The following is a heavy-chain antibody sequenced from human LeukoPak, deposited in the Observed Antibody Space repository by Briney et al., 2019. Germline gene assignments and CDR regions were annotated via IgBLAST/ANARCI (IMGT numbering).Heavy chain of an antibody. Sequence: SGGSLRLSCAASGFTFSSYWMSWVRQAPGKGLERVANIKQDGSEKYYVDSVKGRFTISRDNAKNSLYLQMNSLRAEVTAVYYCARALTGYSYGLELWSVVYYGMDVWGQGTTVTVSS. CDR3: ARALTGYSYGLELWSVVYYGMDV. J-gene: IGHJ6*02. CDR2: IKQDGSEK. CDR1: GFTFSSYW. D-gene: IGHD5-18*01. V-gene: IGHV3-7*01.